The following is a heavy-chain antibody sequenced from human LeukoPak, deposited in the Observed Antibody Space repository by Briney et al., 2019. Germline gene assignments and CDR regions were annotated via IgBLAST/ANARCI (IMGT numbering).Heavy chain of an antibody. D-gene: IGHD4-17*01. CDR3: AKDLGDDYGDYVVY. V-gene: IGHV3-30*02. CDR1: GFTFSSYG. Sequence: PGGSLRLSCAASGFTFSSYGMHWVRQAPGKGLEWVAFIRYDGSNKYYADSVKGRFTISRENSKNTLYLQMTSLRAEDTAVYYCAKDLGDDYGDYVVYWGQGTLVTVSS. J-gene: IGHJ4*02. CDR2: IRYDGSNK.